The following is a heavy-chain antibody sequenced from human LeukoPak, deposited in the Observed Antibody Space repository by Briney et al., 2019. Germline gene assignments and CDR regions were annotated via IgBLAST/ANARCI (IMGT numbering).Heavy chain of an antibody. D-gene: IGHD2-15*01. CDR1: GFTFSSYA. J-gene: IGHJ4*02. Sequence: PGRSLRLSCAASGFTFSSYAMHWVRQAPGKGLEYVSAISSNGGSTYYANSVKGRFTISRDNSKNTLYLQMGSLRAEDMAVYYCARGRCSGGSCYSDYWGQGTLVTVSS. V-gene: IGHV3-64*01. CDR2: ISSNGGST. CDR3: ARGRCSGGSCYSDY.